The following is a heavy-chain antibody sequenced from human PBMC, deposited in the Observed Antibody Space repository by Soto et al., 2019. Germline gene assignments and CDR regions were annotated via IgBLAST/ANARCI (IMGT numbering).Heavy chain of an antibody. Sequence: QVQMVESGGGVVQPGRSLRLSCAASGFTFSNYAIHWVRQAPGKGLEWVAVISYNGRDKYYADAVKGRFTISRDNSKNTLYLEMNSLRTEDTAVYYCARPLGGCPGASTVFGAVDLWGQGTMVTVSS. CDR2: ISYNGRDK. D-gene: IGHD2-15*01. CDR1: GFTFSNYA. CDR3: ARPLGGCPGASTVFGAVDL. J-gene: IGHJ3*01. V-gene: IGHV3-30*04.